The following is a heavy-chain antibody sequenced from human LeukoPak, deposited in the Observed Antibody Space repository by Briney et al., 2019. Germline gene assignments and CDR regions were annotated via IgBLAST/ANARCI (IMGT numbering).Heavy chain of an antibody. CDR3: AEGIAAAWNSSWFDP. CDR1: GYSISSGYY. J-gene: IGHJ5*02. D-gene: IGHD6-13*01. V-gene: IGHV4-38-2*01. Sequence: PSETLSLTCAVSGYSISSGYYWAWIRQPPGKGLEWIGSIYHSGSTYYNPSLKSRVTISVVTSKNQFSLKLSSVTAADTAVYYCAEGIAAAWNSSWFDPWGQGTLVTVSS. CDR2: IYHSGST.